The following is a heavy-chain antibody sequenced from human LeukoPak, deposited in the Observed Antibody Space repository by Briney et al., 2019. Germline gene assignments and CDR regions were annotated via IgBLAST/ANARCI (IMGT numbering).Heavy chain of an antibody. D-gene: IGHD1-26*01. CDR3: AKDSDRTLDY. J-gene: IGHJ4*02. CDR1: GFTFSSYG. CDR2: IRYDGSNK. V-gene: IGHV3-30*02. Sequence: PGGALRLSCSASGFTFSSYGMHWVRQAPGKGLEWVAFIRYDGSNKYYADSVKGRFTISRDNSKNTLYLQMNSLRAEDTAVYYCAKDSDRTLDYWGQGTLVTVSS.